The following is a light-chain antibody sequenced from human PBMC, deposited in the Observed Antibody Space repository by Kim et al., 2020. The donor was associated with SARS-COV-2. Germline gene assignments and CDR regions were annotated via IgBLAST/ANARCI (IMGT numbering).Light chain of an antibody. CDR3: SSYTSSSTLV. V-gene: IGLV2-14*03. CDR1: SSDGGGYNY. Sequence: GQSVTISCTGTSSDGGGYNYVSWYQQHPGKAPKIMIYDVSNRPSGVSNRFSGSKSGNTASLTISGLQAEDEADYYCSSYTSSSTLVFGTGTKVTVL. J-gene: IGLJ1*01. CDR2: DVS.